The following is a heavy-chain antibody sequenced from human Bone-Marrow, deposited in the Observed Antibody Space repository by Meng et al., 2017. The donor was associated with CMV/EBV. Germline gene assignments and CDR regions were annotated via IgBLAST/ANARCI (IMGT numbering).Heavy chain of an antibody. D-gene: IGHD6-13*01. CDR1: GGSFSGYY. V-gene: IGHV4-34*01. J-gene: IGHJ6*02. Sequence: SETLSLTCAVYGGSFSGYYWSWIRQPPGKGLEWIGEINHSGSTNYNPSLKSRVTISVDTSKNQFSLKLSSVTAADTAVYYCARSSSWSSNRYGLDVWGQGTAVTVSS. CDR2: INHSGST. CDR3: ARSSSWSSNRYGLDV.